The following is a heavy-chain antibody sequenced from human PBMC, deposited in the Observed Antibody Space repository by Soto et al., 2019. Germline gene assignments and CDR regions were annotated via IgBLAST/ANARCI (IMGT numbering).Heavy chain of an antibody. V-gene: IGHV1-18*01. CDR1: GYTFTSCG. D-gene: IGHD4-4*01. Sequence: ASVKVSCKASGYTFTSCGISWVRQAPGQGFEWMGLINTYNGYTNYPQNFQGRVTMTTDTSTGTVYMELRSLTSDDTAVYYCARDLTKSLDVWGQGTTVTVSS. CDR3: ARDLTKSLDV. J-gene: IGHJ6*02. CDR2: INTYNGYT.